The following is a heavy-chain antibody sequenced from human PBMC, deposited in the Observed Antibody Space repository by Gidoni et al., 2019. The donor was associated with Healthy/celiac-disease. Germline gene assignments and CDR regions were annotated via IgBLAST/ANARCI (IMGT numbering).Heavy chain of an antibody. CDR2: INPNSGGT. D-gene: IGHD6-13*01. CDR1: GYTFTGYY. CDR3: ARDSDDATLTRYSSSWSD. V-gene: IGHV1-2*02. J-gene: IGHJ4*02. Sequence: QVQLVQSGAEVKKPGASVKVSCKASGYTFTGYYMHWVRQAPGQGLEWMGWINPNSGGTNYAQKFQGRVTMTRDTSISTAYMELSRLRSDDTAVYYCARDSDDATLTRYSSSWSDWGQGTLVTVSS.